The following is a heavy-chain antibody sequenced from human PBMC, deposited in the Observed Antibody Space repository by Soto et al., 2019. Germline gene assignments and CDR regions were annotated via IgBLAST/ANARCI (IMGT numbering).Heavy chain of an antibody. CDR2: INTNTGNP. V-gene: IGHV7-4-1*01. CDR3: ARYLRGYSYGWGYYYYYGMDV. D-gene: IGHD5-18*01. Sequence: ASVKVSCKASGYTFTSYAMNWVRQAPGQGLEWMGWINTNTGNPTYAQGFTGRFVFSLDTSVSTAYLQICSLKAEDTAVYYCARYLRGYSYGWGYYYYYGMDVWGQGTTVTVSS. CDR1: GYTFTSYA. J-gene: IGHJ6*02.